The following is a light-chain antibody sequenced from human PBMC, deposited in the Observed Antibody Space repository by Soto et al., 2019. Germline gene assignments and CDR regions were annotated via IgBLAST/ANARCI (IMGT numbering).Light chain of an antibody. V-gene: IGKV3-20*01. CDR3: QQYGSSGT. CDR2: DAS. J-gene: IGKJ1*01. Sequence: IVLTQSPGTLSLSPGVRATLSCRTSQSVSTSKLAWYQQRPGQAPRLLMYDASRRATGIPDRFSGSGSGTDFTLTISRLEPEDFAVYYCQQYGSSGTFGQGTKVDIK. CDR1: QSVSTSK.